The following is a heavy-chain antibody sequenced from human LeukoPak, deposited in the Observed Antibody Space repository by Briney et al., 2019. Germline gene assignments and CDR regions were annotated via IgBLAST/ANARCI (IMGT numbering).Heavy chain of an antibody. CDR1: GYTFTSYG. CDR3: AREYCRGGSCYGSDY. D-gene: IGHD2-15*01. V-gene: IGHV1-18*01. CDR2: ISAYNGST. J-gene: IGHJ4*02. Sequence: ASVKVSCKASGYTFTSYGISWVRQAPGQGLEWMGWISAYNGSTNYAQKLQGRVTMTTDTSTSTAYMELRSLRSDDTAVYYCAREYCRGGSCYGSDYWGQGTLVTVSS.